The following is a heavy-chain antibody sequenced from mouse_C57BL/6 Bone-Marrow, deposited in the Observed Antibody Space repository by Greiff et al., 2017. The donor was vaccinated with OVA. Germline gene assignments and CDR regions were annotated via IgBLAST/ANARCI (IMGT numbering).Heavy chain of an antibody. Sequence: QVHVKQPGAELVKPGASVKVSCKASGYTFTSYWMHWVKQRPGQGLEWIGRIHPSDSDTNYNQKFKGKATLTVDKSSSTAYMQLSSLTSEDSAVYYCAIGITTVAPLDYWGQGTTLTVSS. D-gene: IGHD1-1*01. CDR3: AIGITTVAPLDY. CDR1: GYTFTSYW. V-gene: IGHV1-74*01. CDR2: IHPSDSDT. J-gene: IGHJ2*01.